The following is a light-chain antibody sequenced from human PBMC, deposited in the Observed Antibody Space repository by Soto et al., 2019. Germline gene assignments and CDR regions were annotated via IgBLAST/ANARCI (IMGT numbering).Light chain of an antibody. J-gene: IGLJ1*01. CDR3: CSYAGSSTFYV. Sequence: QSVLTQPASVSGSPGQSITISCTETSSDVGSYNLVSWYQQHPGKAPKLMIYEVIKRPSGVSNRFSGSKSGNTASLAISGLQAEDEADYYCCSYAGSSTFYVFGTGTKLTVL. CDR2: EVI. V-gene: IGLV2-23*02. CDR1: SSDVGSYNL.